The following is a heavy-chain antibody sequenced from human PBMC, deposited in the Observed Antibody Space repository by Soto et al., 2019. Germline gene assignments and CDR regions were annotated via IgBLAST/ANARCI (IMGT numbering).Heavy chain of an antibody. J-gene: IGHJ4*02. CDR1: GFTFSSYA. CDR3: ARGVYDFWSRTYYFDY. CDR2: ISYDGSNK. V-gene: IGHV3-30-3*01. D-gene: IGHD3-3*01. Sequence: GGSLRLSCAASGFTFSSYAMHWVRQAPGKGLEWVAVISYDGSNKYYADSVKGRFTISRDNSKNTLYLQMNSLRAEDTAVYYCARGVYDFWSRTYYFDYWGQGTLVTVSS.